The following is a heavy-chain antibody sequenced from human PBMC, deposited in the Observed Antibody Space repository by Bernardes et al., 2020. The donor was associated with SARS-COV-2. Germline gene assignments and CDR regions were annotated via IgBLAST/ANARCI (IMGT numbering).Heavy chain of an antibody. CDR1: GLIFSNYC. D-gene: IGHD5-12*01. V-gene: IGHV3-74*01. Sequence: GGSLRPSCAASGLIFSNYCMHRARKAPGEGLVWVLRINTDGSSTSYADSMKGRFTISRDNAKNTLYLQMNSLRAEDTAVYYCTRGSYEPFDYWRQGTLVTVSS. CDR3: TRGSYEPFDY. CDR2: INTDGSST. J-gene: IGHJ4*02.